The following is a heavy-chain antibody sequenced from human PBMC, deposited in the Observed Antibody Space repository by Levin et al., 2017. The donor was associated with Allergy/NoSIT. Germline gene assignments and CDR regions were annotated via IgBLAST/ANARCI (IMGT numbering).Heavy chain of an antibody. CDR3: ARFLYGGNSAMGGFLDY. CDR2: IDWDDDK. CDR1: GFSLSTSGMC. Sequence: QTLSLTCTFSGFSLSTSGMCVSWIRQPPGKALEWLARIDWDDDKYYSTSLKTRLTISKDTSKNQVVLTMTNMDPVDTATYYCARFLYGGNSAMGGFLDYWGQGTLVTVSS. D-gene: IGHD4-23*01. V-gene: IGHV2-70*11. J-gene: IGHJ4*02.